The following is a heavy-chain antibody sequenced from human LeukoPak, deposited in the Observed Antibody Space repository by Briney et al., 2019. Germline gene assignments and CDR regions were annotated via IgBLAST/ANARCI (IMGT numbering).Heavy chain of an antibody. V-gene: IGHV3-66*02. CDR2: IYSGGST. Sequence: GGSLRLSCAASGFTVSSNYMSWVRQAPGKGLEWVSVIYSGGSTYYADSVKGRFTISRDNSENTLYLQMNSLRAEDTAVYYCARTRDCRSTTCYRDFDFWGQGTLVAVSS. CDR1: GFTVSSNY. CDR3: ARTRDCRSTTCYRDFDF. J-gene: IGHJ4*02. D-gene: IGHD2-2*02.